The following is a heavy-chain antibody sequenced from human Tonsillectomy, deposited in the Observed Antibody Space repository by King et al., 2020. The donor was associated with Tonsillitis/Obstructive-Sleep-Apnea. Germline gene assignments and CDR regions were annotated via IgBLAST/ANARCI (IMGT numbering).Heavy chain of an antibody. V-gene: IGHV3-33*01. CDR3: ARLLSTAAFDY. CDR2: IWYVGRNK. J-gene: IGHJ4*02. CDR1: GFTFSSYG. D-gene: IGHD6-13*01. Sequence: VQLVESGGGVVQPGRSLRLSCAASGFTFSSYGMHWVRQAPGKGLEWVAVIWYVGRNKIYADSVQGRFTISKDNSKNTLYVQMNRLRAEDTAVYYCARLLSTAAFDYWGQGTLVTVSS.